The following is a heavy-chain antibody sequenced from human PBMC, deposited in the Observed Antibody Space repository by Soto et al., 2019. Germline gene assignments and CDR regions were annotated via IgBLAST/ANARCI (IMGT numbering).Heavy chain of an antibody. V-gene: IGHV4-59*01. D-gene: IGHD3-10*01. CDR2: IYYSGST. CDR1: GGSISSYY. J-gene: IGHJ4*02. Sequence: SETLSLTCTVSGGSISSYYWSWIRQPPGKGLEWIGYIYYSGSTNYNPSLKSRVTISVDTSKNQFSLKLSSVTAADTAVYYCAREYYYGSGSYSFDYWGQGTLVTVSS. CDR3: AREYYYGSGSYSFDY.